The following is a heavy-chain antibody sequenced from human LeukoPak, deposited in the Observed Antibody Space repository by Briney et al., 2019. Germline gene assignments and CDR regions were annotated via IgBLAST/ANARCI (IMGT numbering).Heavy chain of an antibody. CDR1: GGSISSGDYF. D-gene: IGHD3-3*01. V-gene: IGHV4-30-4*01. CDR2: IYYSGTT. Sequence: SETLSLTCSVSGGSISSGDYFWTWIRQPPGKGLEYIGYIYYSGTTYYNPSLKSRITMSVDMSANQFSLRLTSVSAADTAVYYCTRAYWIGFHFDSWGQGILVSVSS. J-gene: IGHJ4*02. CDR3: TRAYWIGFHFDS.